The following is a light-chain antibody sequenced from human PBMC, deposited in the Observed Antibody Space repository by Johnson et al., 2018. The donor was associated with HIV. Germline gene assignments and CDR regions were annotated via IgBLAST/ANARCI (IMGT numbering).Light chain of an antibody. J-gene: IGLJ1*01. CDR2: EKN. CDR3: GTWDSSLSAHYI. CDR1: SSNIGNNY. V-gene: IGLV1-51*02. Sequence: QSVLTQPPSASGTPGQRVTISCSGSSSNIGNNYVSWYQQLPGTAPKLLIYEKNKRPSGVPDRFSDSKSGTSATLGITGLQTGDEADYYCGTWDSSLSAHYIFGTGTKVTVL.